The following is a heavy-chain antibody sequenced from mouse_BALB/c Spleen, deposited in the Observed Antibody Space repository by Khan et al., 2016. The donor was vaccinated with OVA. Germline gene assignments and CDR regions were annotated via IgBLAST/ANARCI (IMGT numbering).Heavy chain of an antibody. J-gene: IGHJ3*01. CDR1: GYSITSDYA. D-gene: IGHD2-14*01. CDR3: ARGVRLTY. V-gene: IGHV3-2*02. Sequence: EVQLQESGPGLVKPSQSLSLTCTVTGYSITSDYAWNWIRQFPGNKLEWMGYINYSGSTSYNPSLKSRISIPRDTSKNQFFLQLNSVTTEDTATYYFARGVRLTYWGQGTLVTVSA. CDR2: INYSGST.